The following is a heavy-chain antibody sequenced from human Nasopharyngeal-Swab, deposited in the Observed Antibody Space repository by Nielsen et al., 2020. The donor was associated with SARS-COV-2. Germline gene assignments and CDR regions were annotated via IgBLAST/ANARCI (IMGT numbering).Heavy chain of an antibody. CDR1: GYTFINYA. CDR3: ARANSPYAYDV. V-gene: IGHV7-4-1*02. J-gene: IGHJ3*01. CDR2: IDTNTGDA. Sequence: ASVKVSCKTSGYTFINYAMNWVRQAPGQGLEFLGWIDTNTGDATYAQGFTGRFVFSLDTSVNTAYLDINSLEADDTAVYFCARANSPYAYDVWGQGTMVTVSS. D-gene: IGHD2/OR15-2a*01.